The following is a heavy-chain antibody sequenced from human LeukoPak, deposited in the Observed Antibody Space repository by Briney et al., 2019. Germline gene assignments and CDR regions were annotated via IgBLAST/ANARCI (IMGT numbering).Heavy chain of an antibody. V-gene: IGHV1-18*01. CDR2: INTYNGNT. D-gene: IGHD2-2*01. CDR3: ARARGDIVVVPAAIWFDP. J-gene: IGHJ5*02. Sequence: ASVRVSCKASGYTFINYGINWVRQAPGQGLEWMGWINTYNGNTNYAQKVQGRATVTTDTSTNTAYMELRSLRSDDTAVYYCARARGDIVVVPAAIWFDPWGQGTLVTVSS. CDR1: GYTFINYG.